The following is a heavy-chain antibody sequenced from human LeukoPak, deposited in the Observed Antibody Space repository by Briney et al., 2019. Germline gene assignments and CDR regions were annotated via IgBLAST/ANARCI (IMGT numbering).Heavy chain of an antibody. V-gene: IGHV3-9*01. CDR1: GFTFDDYT. CDR3: ARSMVRGVVLESNWFDP. D-gene: IGHD3-10*01. CDR2: ISWNSGSI. Sequence: PGGSLRLSCAASGFTFDDYTMHWVRQAPGKGLEWVSGISWNSGSIGYADSVKGRFTISRDNAKNSLYLQMNSLRSEDTAVYYCARSMVRGVVLESNWFDPWGQGTLVTVSS. J-gene: IGHJ5*02.